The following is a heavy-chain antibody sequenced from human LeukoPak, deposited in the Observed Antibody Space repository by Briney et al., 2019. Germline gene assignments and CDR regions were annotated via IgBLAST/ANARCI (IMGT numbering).Heavy chain of an antibody. V-gene: IGHV1-2*02. Sequence: ASVKVSCKASGYTFTGYYMHWVRQAPGQGLEWMGWINPNSGGTNYAQKLQGRVIMTRDTSISTAYMELSRLRSDDTAVYYCARGLLWFGESLGGFDYWGQGTLVTVSS. D-gene: IGHD3-10*01. J-gene: IGHJ4*02. CDR1: GYTFTGYY. CDR3: ARGLLWFGESLGGFDY. CDR2: INPNSGGT.